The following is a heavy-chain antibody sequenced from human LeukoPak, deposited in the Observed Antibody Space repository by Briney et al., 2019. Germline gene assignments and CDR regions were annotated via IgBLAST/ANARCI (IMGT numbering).Heavy chain of an antibody. CDR1: GSTLSDLS. V-gene: IGHV1-24*01. CDR2: SDPEDGEA. Sequence: ASVKVSCKVSGSTLSDLSIHWVRQAPGKGLEYVGGSDPEDGEAFHAQNFQGRLIMTEDTSIDTAYMELSSLRFEDTAIYYCVTDRARLFWYFDLWGRGTLVTVSS. J-gene: IGHJ2*01. CDR3: VTDRARLFWYFDL. D-gene: IGHD2-21*02.